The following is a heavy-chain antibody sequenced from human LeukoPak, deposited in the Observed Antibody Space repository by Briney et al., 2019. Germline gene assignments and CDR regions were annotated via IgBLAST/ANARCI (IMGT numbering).Heavy chain of an antibody. CDR2: IYYSGST. Sequence: SETLSLTCTVSGGSISSYYWSWIRQPPGKGLEWIGYIYYSGSTNYNPSLKSRVTISVDTSKNQFSLKLSSVTAADTAVYYCARDLGYCSSTSCYKSFAFDIWGQGTMVTVSS. V-gene: IGHV4-59*12. D-gene: IGHD2-2*02. CDR3: ARDLGYCSSTSCYKSFAFDI. CDR1: GGSISSYY. J-gene: IGHJ3*02.